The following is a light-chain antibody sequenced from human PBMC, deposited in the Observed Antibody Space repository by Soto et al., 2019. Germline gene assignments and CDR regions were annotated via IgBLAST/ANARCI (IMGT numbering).Light chain of an antibody. V-gene: IGKV3D-15*01. CDR1: ESISTN. CDR3: QQYHSWPWT. J-gene: IGKJ1*01. Sequence: EIKMTQSPVILSVSPGERATLSCRANESISTNLAWYQQKAGQPPRLLIYTSSSRATAIPARFSGSGSGTEFTLTISSLESEDFAAYHCQQYHSWPWTFGQGTQVEIK. CDR2: TSS.